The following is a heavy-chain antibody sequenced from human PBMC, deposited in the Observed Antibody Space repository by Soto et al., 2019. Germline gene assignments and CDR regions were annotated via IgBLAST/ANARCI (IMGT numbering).Heavy chain of an antibody. CDR3: TTHAGYDFWSGYGVDY. V-gene: IGHV3-15*07. J-gene: IGHJ4*02. D-gene: IGHD3-3*01. CDR2: IKSKTDGGTT. Sequence: VQLVESGGGLVKPGGSLRLSCAASGFTFSNAWMNWVRQAPGKGLEWVGRIKSKTDGGTTDYAAPVKGRFTISRADSKTTLYMQMNSLKTEDTAVYYCTTHAGYDFWSGYGVDYWVQGTLVTVSS. CDR1: GFTFSNAW.